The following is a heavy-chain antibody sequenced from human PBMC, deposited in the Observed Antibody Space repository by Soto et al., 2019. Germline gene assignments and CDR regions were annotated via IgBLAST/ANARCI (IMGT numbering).Heavy chain of an antibody. Sequence: GESLKISCKGSGDSFTSYWIGWVRQMPGKGLEWMGIIYPGDSDTRYSPSFQGQVTISADKSISTAYLQWSSLKASDTAMYYCARGSGYDYWYYGMAVWGKGTTVTVSS. CDR1: GDSFTSYW. CDR2: IYPGDSDT. CDR3: ARGSGYDYWYYGMAV. V-gene: IGHV5-51*01. D-gene: IGHD5-12*01. J-gene: IGHJ6*04.